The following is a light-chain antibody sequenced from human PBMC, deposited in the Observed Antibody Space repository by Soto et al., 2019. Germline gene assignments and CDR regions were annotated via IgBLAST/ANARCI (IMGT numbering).Light chain of an antibody. V-gene: IGLV2-11*01. CDR3: CSYAVTFTLV. CDR1: SSDVGAYNY. J-gene: IGLJ2*01. Sequence: QSALTQPRSVSGSPGQSVTISCTGTSSDVGAYNYVSWYQQHPGKAPKLIIYDVSKRPSGVPDRFSGSKSGITASLTISGLQAEDEADYYCCSYAVTFTLVFGGGTKLTVL. CDR2: DVS.